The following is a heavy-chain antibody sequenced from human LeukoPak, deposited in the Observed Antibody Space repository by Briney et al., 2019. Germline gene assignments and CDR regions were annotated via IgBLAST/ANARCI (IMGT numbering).Heavy chain of an antibody. CDR3: ARVDTANYYYYMDV. V-gene: IGHV4-39*07. CDR2: IYYSGST. Sequence: SETLSLTCTVSGGSISSSSYYWGWIRQPPGKGLEWIGSIYYSGSTYYNPSLKSRVTISVDTSKNQFSLKLSSVTAADTAVYYCARVDTANYYYYMDVWGKGTTVTVSS. D-gene: IGHD5-18*01. CDR1: GGSISSSSYY. J-gene: IGHJ6*03.